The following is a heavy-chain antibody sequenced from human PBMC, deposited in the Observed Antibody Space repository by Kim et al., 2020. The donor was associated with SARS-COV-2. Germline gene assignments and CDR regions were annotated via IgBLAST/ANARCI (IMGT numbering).Heavy chain of an antibody. CDR1: GFTFSSYG. CDR2: IWYDGSNK. D-gene: IGHD6-19*01. CDR3: ARDVPPLSYSSRGGGYFDY. Sequence: GGSLRLSCAASGFTFSSYGMHWVRQAPGKGLEWVAVIWYDGSNKYYADSVKGRFTISRDNSKNTLYLQMNSLRAEDTAVYYCARDVPPLSYSSRGGGYFDYWGQGTLVTVSS. V-gene: IGHV3-33*01. J-gene: IGHJ4*02.